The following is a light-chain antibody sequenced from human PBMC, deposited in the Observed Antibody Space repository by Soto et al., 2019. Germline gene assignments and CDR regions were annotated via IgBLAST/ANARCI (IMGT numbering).Light chain of an antibody. CDR3: SSYAGSGSYV. CDR2: DVG. V-gene: IGLV2-14*01. CDR1: SSDVGAYNY. J-gene: IGLJ1*01. Sequence: QSVLTQPASVSGSPGQSITISCTGTSSDVGAYNYVSWYQQHPGKAPKLMIYDVGNRPSGVSNRFSGSKSDNTASLTISGLQAEDESDYYCSSYAGSGSYVFGTGTKVTVL.